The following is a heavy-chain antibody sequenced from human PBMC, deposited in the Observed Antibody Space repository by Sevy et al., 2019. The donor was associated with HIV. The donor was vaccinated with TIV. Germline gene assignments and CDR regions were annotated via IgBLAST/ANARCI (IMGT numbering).Heavy chain of an antibody. D-gene: IGHD3-10*01. CDR2: IYYSGST. J-gene: IGHJ4*02. CDR1: GGSISRSSYD. CDR3: ASHGGLVGRALDY. V-gene: IGHV4-39*01. Sequence: SETLSLTCIVSGGSISRSSYDWGWIRQPPGKGLEWIGSIYYSGSTYYNPSLKGRVTISVDTSKNQFSLIVNSVTAAHTAVYYCASHGGLVGRALDYWGQGTLVTVSS.